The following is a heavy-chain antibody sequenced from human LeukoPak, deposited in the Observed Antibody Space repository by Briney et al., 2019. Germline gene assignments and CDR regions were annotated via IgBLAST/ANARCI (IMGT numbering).Heavy chain of an antibody. CDR2: IDPNTGDT. D-gene: IGHD3-10*01. Sequence: ASVKVSCKASGQSLTGYFIHWVRQAPGQGLEWVGRIDPNTGDTIYAQNFQGRVTVTSATSISTAYMELSRLTSDDTAVYFCARLGLHGSGTYYFFHYWGQGTLVTVSS. CDR3: ARLGLHGSGTYYFFHY. CDR1: GQSLTGYF. V-gene: IGHV1-2*06. J-gene: IGHJ4*02.